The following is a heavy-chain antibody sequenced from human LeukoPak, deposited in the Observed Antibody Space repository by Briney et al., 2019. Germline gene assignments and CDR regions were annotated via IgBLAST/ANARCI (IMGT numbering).Heavy chain of an antibody. CDR3: ARGHVGYCSSTSCYEFDY. V-gene: IGHV4-59*01. Sequence: SETLSLTCTVSGGSISSYYWSWIRQPPGKGLEWIGYIYYSGSTNYNPSLKSRVTIPVDTSKNQFSLKLSSVTAADTAVYYCARGHVGYCSSTSCYEFDYWGQGTLVTVSS. D-gene: IGHD2-2*01. CDR2: IYYSGST. CDR1: GGSISSYY. J-gene: IGHJ4*02.